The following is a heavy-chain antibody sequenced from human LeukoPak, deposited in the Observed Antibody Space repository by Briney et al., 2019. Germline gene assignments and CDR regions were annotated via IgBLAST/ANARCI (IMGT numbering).Heavy chain of an antibody. Sequence: GGSLGLSCAASGFTFSSYAMSWVRQAPGKGLEWVSAISGSGGSTYYADSVKGRFTISRDNSKNTLYLRMNSLRAEDTAVYYCAYWGAVGDFDYWGQGTPVTVSS. CDR1: GFTFSSYA. J-gene: IGHJ4*02. D-gene: IGHD6-19*01. CDR2: ISGSGGST. V-gene: IGHV3-23*01. CDR3: AYWGAVGDFDY.